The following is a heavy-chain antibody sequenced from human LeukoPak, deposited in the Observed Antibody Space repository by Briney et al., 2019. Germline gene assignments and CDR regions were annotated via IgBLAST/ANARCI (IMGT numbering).Heavy chain of an antibody. CDR1: GGTFSSYG. V-gene: IGHV1-18*01. J-gene: IGHJ4*02. D-gene: IGHD3-22*01. CDR3: ARDYGSSGYSALDY. Sequence: GASVKVSCKASGGTFSSYGISWVRQAPGQGLEWMGWISAYNGNTNYAQKLQGRVTMTTDTSTSTAYMELRSLRSDDTAVYYCARDYGSSGYSALDYWGQGTLVTVSS. CDR2: ISAYNGNT.